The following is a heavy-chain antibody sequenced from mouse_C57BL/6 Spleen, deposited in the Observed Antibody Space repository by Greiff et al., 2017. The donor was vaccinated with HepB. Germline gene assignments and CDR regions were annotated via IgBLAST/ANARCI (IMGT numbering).Heavy chain of an antibody. D-gene: IGHD2-4*01. CDR1: GFTFSDYG. CDR2: ISSGSSTI. V-gene: IGHV5-17*01. CDR3: ARRDYDEDYAMDY. J-gene: IGHJ4*01. Sequence: EVKVVESGGGLVKPGGSLKLSCAASGFTFSDYGMHWVRQAPEKGLEWVAYISSGSSTIYYADTVKGRFTISRDNAKNTLFLQMTSLRSEDTAMYYCARRDYDEDYAMDYWGQGTSVTVSS.